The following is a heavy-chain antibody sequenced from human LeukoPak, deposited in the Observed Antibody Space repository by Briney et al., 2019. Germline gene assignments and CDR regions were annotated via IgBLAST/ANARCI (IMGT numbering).Heavy chain of an antibody. D-gene: IGHD3-10*01. V-gene: IGHV1-24*01. Sequence: ASVKVSCKASGYTFTSYDINWVRQAPGKGLEWMGGFDPEDGETIYAQKFQGRVTMTEDTSTDTAYMELSSLRSEDTAVYYCATVEGGWAGSYETYYYYGMDVWGQGTTVTVSS. J-gene: IGHJ6*02. CDR1: GYTFTSYD. CDR3: ATVEGGWAGSYETYYYYGMDV. CDR2: FDPEDGET.